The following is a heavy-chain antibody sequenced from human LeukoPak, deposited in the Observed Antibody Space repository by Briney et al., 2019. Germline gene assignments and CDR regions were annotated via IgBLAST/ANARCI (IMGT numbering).Heavy chain of an antibody. CDR3: ARDPQPQITMVHNWFDP. Sequence: GGSLRLSCAASGFTFSSYSMNWVRQAPGKGLEWVSSISSSSSYIYYADSVKGRFTISRDNSKNTLYLQMNSLRAEDTAVYYCARDPQPQITMVHNWFDPWGQGTLVTVSS. J-gene: IGHJ5*02. D-gene: IGHD3-10*01. CDR1: GFTFSSYS. V-gene: IGHV3-21*01. CDR2: ISSSSSYI.